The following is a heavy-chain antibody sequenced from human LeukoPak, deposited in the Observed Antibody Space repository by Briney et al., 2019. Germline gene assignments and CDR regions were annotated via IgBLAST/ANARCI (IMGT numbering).Heavy chain of an antibody. CDR1: GDSISDSSYY. CDR3: ARIPTSYSYGYYFDY. V-gene: IGHV4-39*01. D-gene: IGHD5-18*01. J-gene: IGHJ4*02. CDR2: IYYSGSA. Sequence: PSETLSLTCTVSGDSISDSSYYWDWIRQPPGKGLEWIASIYYSGSAYYNPSLKSRIIISIDPSKHQFSLKLSSVTAADTAVYYCARIPTSYSYGYYFDYWGQGTLVTVSS.